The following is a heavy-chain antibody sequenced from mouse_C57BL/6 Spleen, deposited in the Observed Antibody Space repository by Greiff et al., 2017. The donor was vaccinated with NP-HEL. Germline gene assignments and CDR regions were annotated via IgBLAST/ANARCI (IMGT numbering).Heavy chain of an antibody. CDR2: IDPSDSYT. V-gene: IGHV1-69*01. CDR1: GYTFTSYW. Sequence: VQLQQPGAALVMPGASVKLSCKASGYTFTSYWMHWVKQRPGQGLEWIGEIDPSDSYTNYNQKFKGKSTLPVDKSSSTAYMQLSSLTSEDSAVYYCARRGYGGVYFDYWGKGTTLTVSS. J-gene: IGHJ2*01. CDR3: ARRGYGGVYFDY. D-gene: IGHD2-2*01.